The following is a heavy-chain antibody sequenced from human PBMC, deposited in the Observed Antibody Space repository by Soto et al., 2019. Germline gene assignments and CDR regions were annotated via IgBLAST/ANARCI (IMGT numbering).Heavy chain of an antibody. J-gene: IGHJ4*02. CDR3: ARDKAPSGGELCYFDY. CDR1: GFTFSSYS. V-gene: IGHV3-21*01. Sequence: GGSLRLSCAASGFTFSSYSMNWVRQAPGKGLEWVSSISSSSSYIYYADSVKGRFTISRDNAKNSLYLQMNSLRAEDTAVYYCARDKAPSGGELCYFDYWGQGTLVTVYS. D-gene: IGHD2-21*01. CDR2: ISSSSSYI.